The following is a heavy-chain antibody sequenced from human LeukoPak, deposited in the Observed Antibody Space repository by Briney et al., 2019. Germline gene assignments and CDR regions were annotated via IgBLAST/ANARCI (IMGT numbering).Heavy chain of an antibody. Sequence: PGGSLRLSCAASGFTFSIYIMNWVRQAPGKGLEWLSSITSSSNYIYYADSVKGRFTISRDNVQNSLYLQMNSLRAEDTAMYYCARDRGYFDDWGQGTLVTVSS. V-gene: IGHV3-21*01. J-gene: IGHJ4*02. CDR3: ARDRGYFDD. CDR1: GFTFSIYI. CDR2: ITSSSNYI.